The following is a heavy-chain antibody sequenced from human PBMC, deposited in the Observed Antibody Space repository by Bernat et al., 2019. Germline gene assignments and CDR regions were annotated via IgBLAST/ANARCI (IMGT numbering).Heavy chain of an antibody. CDR1: GYTFTGYY. CDR2: INPNSGST. CDR3: ARTGMATTEIDD. D-gene: IGHD5-12*01. J-gene: IGHJ4*02. V-gene: IGHV1-2*04. Sequence: QVQLVQSGAEVKKPGASVKVSFKASGYTFTGYYMHWGRQAPGKGLEWMGWINPNSGSTNYAQKFQGWVTMTRDTSISTAYMELSRLGSDDTAVYYCARTGMATTEIDDWGQGTLVTVSS.